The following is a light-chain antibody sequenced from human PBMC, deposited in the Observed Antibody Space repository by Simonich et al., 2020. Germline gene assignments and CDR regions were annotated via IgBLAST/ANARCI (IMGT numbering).Light chain of an antibody. CDR3: QSYDSSSWV. Sequence: NFMLTQPHSVSESPGKTVTISCTRSSGSMASNYVQWYPQRPCSAPTTVIYGDNHRPSGVPDRFSGSIDSSSNSASLTISGLKTEDEADYYCQSYDSSSWVFGGGTKLTVL. CDR1: SGSMASNY. V-gene: IGLV6-57*03. J-gene: IGLJ3*02. CDR2: GDN.